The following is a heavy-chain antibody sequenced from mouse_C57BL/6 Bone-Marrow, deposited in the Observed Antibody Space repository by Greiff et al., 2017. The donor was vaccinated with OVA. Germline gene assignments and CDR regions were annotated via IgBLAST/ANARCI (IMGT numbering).Heavy chain of an antibody. CDR3: ARSPITTGMDY. CDR1: GYTFTSYW. CDR2: IDPSDSYT. D-gene: IGHD1-1*01. J-gene: IGHJ4*01. V-gene: IGHV1-59*01. Sequence: VQLQQPGAELVRPGTSVKLSCKASGYTFTSYWMHWVKQRPGQGLEWIGVIDPSDSYTNYNQKFKGKATLTVDKSSSTAYMQLSSLTSEDSAVYYCARSPITTGMDYWGQGTSVTVSS.